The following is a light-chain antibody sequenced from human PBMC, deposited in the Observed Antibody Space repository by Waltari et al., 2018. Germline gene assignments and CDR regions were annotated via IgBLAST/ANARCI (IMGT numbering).Light chain of an antibody. Sequence: QSALTQPPSASGSPGQSVTISCTGTSSDVGGFDYVSWYQQHPGKVPRLIIYEVSKRPSGFPDRFSGSKSGNTASLTVSGLQVEDEADYYCSSFAGSSQMLFGGGTKLTVL. J-gene: IGLJ2*01. CDR3: SSFAGSSQML. CDR1: SSDVGGFDY. V-gene: IGLV2-8*01. CDR2: EVS.